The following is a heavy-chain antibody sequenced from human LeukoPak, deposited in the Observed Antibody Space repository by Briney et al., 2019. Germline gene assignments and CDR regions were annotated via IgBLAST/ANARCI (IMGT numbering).Heavy chain of an antibody. V-gene: IGHV3-23*01. D-gene: IGHD2-2*01. CDR1: GFTFSSYA. CDR3: AKAGYQLQSPFAS. CDR2: ISGSGGST. J-gene: IGHJ4*02. Sequence: PGGSLRLSCAASGFTFSSYAMSWVRQAPGKGLEWVSAISGSGGSTYYADSVKGRFTISRDNSKNTLYLQMNSLRAEDTAVYYCAKAGYQLQSPFASWAQETLVTVSS.